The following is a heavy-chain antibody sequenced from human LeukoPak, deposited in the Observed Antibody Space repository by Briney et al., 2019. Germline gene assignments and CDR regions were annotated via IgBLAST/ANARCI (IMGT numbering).Heavy chain of an antibody. V-gene: IGHV3-30*04. CDR2: ISYDGSNK. D-gene: IGHD6-13*01. J-gene: IGHJ6*02. CDR3: ARDSSSWLNYYYYGMDV. Sequence: QAGGSLRLSCAASGFTFSSYAMHWVRQAPGKGLEWVAVISYDGSNKYYADSVKGRFTISRDNSKNTLYLQMNSLRAEDTAVYYCARDSSSWLNYYYYGMDVWGQGTTVTVSS. CDR1: GFTFSSYA.